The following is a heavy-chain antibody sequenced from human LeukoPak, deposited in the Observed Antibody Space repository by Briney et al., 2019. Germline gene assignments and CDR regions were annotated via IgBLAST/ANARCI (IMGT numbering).Heavy chain of an antibody. CDR2: ISGSGGST. CDR1: GFTFSSYA. Sequence: GGSLRLSCAASGFTFSSYAMSWVRQAPGKGLEWVSAISGSGGSTYYADSVKGRFTISRDNSKNTLYLQMNSLRAEDAAVYYCAKDPDYYGSGSYSSPFDYWGQGTLVTVSS. J-gene: IGHJ4*02. CDR3: AKDPDYYGSGSYSSPFDY. V-gene: IGHV3-23*01. D-gene: IGHD3-10*01.